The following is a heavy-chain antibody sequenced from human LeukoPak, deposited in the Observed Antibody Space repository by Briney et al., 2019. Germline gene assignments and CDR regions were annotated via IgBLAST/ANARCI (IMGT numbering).Heavy chain of an antibody. Sequence: PGRSLRLSCAASGFTFSSYAMHWVRQAPGKGLEWVAVISYDGSNKYYADSVKGRFTISRDNSKNTLYLQMNSLRAEDTAVYYCARSAYCSSTSCYVDYYYMDVWGKGTTVTASS. V-gene: IGHV3-30-3*01. CDR2: ISYDGSNK. CDR3: ARSAYCSSTSCYVDYYYMDV. CDR1: GFTFSSYA. J-gene: IGHJ6*03. D-gene: IGHD2-2*01.